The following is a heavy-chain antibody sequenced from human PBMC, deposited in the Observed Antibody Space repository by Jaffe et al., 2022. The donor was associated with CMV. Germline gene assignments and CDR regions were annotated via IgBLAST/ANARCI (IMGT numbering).Heavy chain of an antibody. D-gene: IGHD3-22*01. Sequence: EVQLVESGGGLVKPGRSLRLSCTASGFTFGDYAMSWFRQAPGKGLEWVGFIRSKAYGGTTEYAASVKGRFTISRDDSKSIAYLQMNSLKTEDTAVYYCTRYRGSVVVIKYFDYWGQGTLVTVSS. CDR2: IRSKAYGGTT. CDR3: TRYRGSVVVIKYFDY. V-gene: IGHV3-49*05. CDR1: GFTFGDYA. J-gene: IGHJ4*02.